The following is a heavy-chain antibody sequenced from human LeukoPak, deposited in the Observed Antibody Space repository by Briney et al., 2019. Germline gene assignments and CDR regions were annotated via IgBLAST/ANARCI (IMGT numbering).Heavy chain of an antibody. CDR1: GFTFDDYA. Sequence: GGSLRLSCSASGFTFDDYAVSWFRQAPGKGLEWVGFIRSKAFGGTPEYAASARGRYTISRDDSKSIAYLQMNSLKTEDTAVYYCTRNTVTVHFDYWSQGTLVTVSS. CDR3: TRNTVTVHFDY. D-gene: IGHD4-17*01. J-gene: IGHJ4*02. V-gene: IGHV3-49*03. CDR2: IRSKAFGGTP.